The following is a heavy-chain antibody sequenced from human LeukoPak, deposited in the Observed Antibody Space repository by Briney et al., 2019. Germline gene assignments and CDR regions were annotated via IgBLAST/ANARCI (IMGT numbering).Heavy chain of an antibody. Sequence: PSETLSLTCAVYGGSFSGYYWSWIRQPPGKGLEWIGGINHSGSTNYNPSLKSRVTISVDTSKNQFSLKLSSVTAADTAVYYCARVVVVVTAIRLRWFDPWGQGTLVTVSS. CDR2: INHSGST. CDR3: ARVVVVVTAIRLRWFDP. D-gene: IGHD2-21*02. J-gene: IGHJ5*02. V-gene: IGHV4-34*01. CDR1: GGSFSGYY.